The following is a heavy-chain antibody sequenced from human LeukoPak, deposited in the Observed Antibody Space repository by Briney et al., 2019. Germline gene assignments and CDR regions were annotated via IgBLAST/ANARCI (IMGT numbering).Heavy chain of an antibody. CDR2: INTDGSST. CDR3: ARQYYHDSSGYPFDY. J-gene: IGHJ4*02. CDR1: GFTFSSYW. V-gene: IGHV3-74*01. D-gene: IGHD3-22*01. Sequence: GGSLRLSCAASGFTFSSYWIHWVRQAPGKGLVWVSRINTDGSSTKYADSVKGRFTISRDNAKNTLYLQMNSLRAEDTAVYYCARQYYHDSSGYPFDYWGQGTLVTVSS.